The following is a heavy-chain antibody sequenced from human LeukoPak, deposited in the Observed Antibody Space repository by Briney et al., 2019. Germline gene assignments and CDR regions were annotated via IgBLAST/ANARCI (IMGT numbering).Heavy chain of an antibody. CDR1: GYTFTGYY. V-gene: IGHV1-2*04. CDR3: ARARIAAAGTIDWFDP. J-gene: IGHJ5*02. D-gene: IGHD6-13*01. CDR2: INPNSGGT. Sequence: WASVKVSCKASGYTFTGYYMHRVRQAPGQGLEWMGWINPNSGGTNYAQKFQGWVTMTRDTSISTAYMELSRLRSDDTAVYYCARARIAAAGTIDWFDPWGQGTLVTVSS.